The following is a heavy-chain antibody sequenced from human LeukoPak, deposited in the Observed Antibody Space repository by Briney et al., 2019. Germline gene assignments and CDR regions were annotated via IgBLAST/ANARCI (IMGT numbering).Heavy chain of an antibody. CDR2: IKKDGSEQ. CDR1: GFSFSDHW. CDR3: ARDLGWLQSDY. Sequence: GGSLRLSCVASGFSFSDHWMNWFRQAPGKGLEWVATIKKDGSEQYYVDSMKDRFTISRDNAKNSVYLQINSLRAEDTAVYYCARDLGWLQSDYWGQGTLVTVSS. V-gene: IGHV3-7*01. D-gene: IGHD5-24*01. J-gene: IGHJ4*02.